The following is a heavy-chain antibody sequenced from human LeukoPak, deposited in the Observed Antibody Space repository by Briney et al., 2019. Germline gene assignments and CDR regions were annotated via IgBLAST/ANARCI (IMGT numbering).Heavy chain of an antibody. J-gene: IGHJ6*03. CDR2: ISGSGGST. V-gene: IGHV3-23*01. D-gene: IGHD1-20*01. CDR3: AKDLWGNWKMGYYYYMDV. Sequence: GGSLRLSCAASGFTFSSYAMSWVRQAPGKGLEWVSAISGSGGSTYYADSVKGRFTISRDNSKNTLYLQMNSLRAEDTAVYYCAKDLWGNWKMGYYYYMDVWGKGTTVTVSS. CDR1: GFTFSSYA.